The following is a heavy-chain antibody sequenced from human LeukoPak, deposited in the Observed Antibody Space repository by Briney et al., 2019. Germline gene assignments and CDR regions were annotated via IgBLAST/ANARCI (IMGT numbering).Heavy chain of an antibody. CDR2: INHSGST. CDR3: ANVPVAVGAFDI. Sequence: WETLSLTCAVYGGSFSGYYWSWIRQPPGKGLEWIGEINHSGSTNYNPSLKSRVTISVDTSKNQFSLKLSSVTAADTAVYYCANVPVAVGAFDIWGQGTMVTVSS. D-gene: IGHD6-19*01. CDR1: GGSFSGYY. V-gene: IGHV4-34*01. J-gene: IGHJ3*02.